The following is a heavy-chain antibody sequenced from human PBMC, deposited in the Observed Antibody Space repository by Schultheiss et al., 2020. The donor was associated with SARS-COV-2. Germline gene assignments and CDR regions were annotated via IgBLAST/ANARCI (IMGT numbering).Heavy chain of an antibody. CDR2: IYYSGST. CDR3: ASYYYDSSGYFDY. D-gene: IGHD3-22*01. J-gene: IGHJ4*02. Sequence: SETLSLTCTVSGGSISSGGYYWSWIRQHPGKGLEWIGYIYYSGSTYYNPSLKSRVTISVDTSKNQFSLELSSFTAADTAVYYCASYYYDSSGYFDYWGQGTLVTVSS. CDR1: GGSISSGGYY. V-gene: IGHV4-31*03.